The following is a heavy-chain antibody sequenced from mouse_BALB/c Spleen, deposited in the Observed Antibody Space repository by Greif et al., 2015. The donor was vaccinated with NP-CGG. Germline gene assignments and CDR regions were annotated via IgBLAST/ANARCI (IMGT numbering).Heavy chain of an antibody. D-gene: IGHD2-14*01. CDR1: GFTFTAYY. Sequence: EVKLVESGGGLVQPGGSLRLSCATSGFTFTAYYMSWVRQPPGKALEWLGFIRTKANGYTTEYSASVKGRFTIARDNSQSILYLQMNTLRAEDSATYYCARERNRYDYAMDYWGQGTSVTVSS. CDR3: ARERNRYDYAMDY. CDR2: IRTKANGYTT. J-gene: IGHJ4*01. V-gene: IGHV7-3*02.